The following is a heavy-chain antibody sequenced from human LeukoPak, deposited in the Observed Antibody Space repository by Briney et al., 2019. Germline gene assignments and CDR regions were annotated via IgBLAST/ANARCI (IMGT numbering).Heavy chain of an antibody. J-gene: IGHJ3*02. CDR1: SDPTSSRSNY. D-gene: IGHD2-15*01. Sequence: ASETLSLTCTVSSDPTSSRSNYWGWIRQPPGKGLEWIAHVYYTGSAYYNPSLKSRVSISVDTSQNQFSLKLTSATAADTALYHCARLIIGRPADTWRHGTMVAVSS. V-gene: IGHV4-39*01. CDR2: VYYTGSA. CDR3: ARLIIGRPADT.